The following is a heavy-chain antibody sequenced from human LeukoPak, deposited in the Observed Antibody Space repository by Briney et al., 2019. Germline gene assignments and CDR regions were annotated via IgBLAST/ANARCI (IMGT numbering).Heavy chain of an antibody. Sequence: SETLSLTCAVYGGSFNDYFWTWIRQPPGKELEWIGEINHSGSTNYNPSLKSRVTISVDTSKNQFSLKLSSVTAADTAVYYCARRSRDTDSSNWYFDYWGQGTLVTVSS. D-gene: IGHD6-13*01. CDR3: ARRSRDTDSSNWYFDY. J-gene: IGHJ4*02. CDR1: GGSFNDYF. CDR2: INHSGST. V-gene: IGHV4-34*01.